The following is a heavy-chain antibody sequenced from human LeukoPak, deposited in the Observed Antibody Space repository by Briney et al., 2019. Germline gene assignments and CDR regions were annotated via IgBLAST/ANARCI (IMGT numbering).Heavy chain of an antibody. Sequence: GGSLRLSCAASGFTFSDYWMAWVRQAPGKGLEWVANIWPDGSDMYHVDSMRSRFTISRDNAQNALNLQMNSLRAEDSGVYYCGRWGVNAGLDRWGQGTLVIVSS. D-gene: IGHD3-10*01. CDR1: GFTFSDYW. CDR2: IWPDGSDM. J-gene: IGHJ5*02. CDR3: GRWGVNAGLDR. V-gene: IGHV3-7*01.